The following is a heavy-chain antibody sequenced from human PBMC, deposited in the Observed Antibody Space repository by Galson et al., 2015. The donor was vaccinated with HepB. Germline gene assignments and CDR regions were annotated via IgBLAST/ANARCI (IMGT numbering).Heavy chain of an antibody. CDR3: ARGYSYGYFYYFDY. V-gene: IGHV3-13*01. D-gene: IGHD5-18*01. CDR2: IGTAGDT. J-gene: IGHJ4*02. CDR1: GFTFSSYD. Sequence: SLRLSCAASGFTFSSYDMHWVRQATGKGLEWVSAIGTAGDTYYPGSVKGRFTISRENAKNSLYLQMNSLRAGDTAVYYCARGYSYGYFYYFDYWGQGTLVTVSS.